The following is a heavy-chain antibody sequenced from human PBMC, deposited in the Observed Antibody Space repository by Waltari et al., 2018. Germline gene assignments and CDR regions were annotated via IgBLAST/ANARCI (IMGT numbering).Heavy chain of an antibody. Sequence: QVQLVQSGAKVKKPGSSVKVSCKASGGTFSSYATSRTRQAPGQGLEWMGGIIPILGIANYAQKFQGRVTITADESTSTAYMELSSLRSEDTAVYYCARLHPEKTAARSRFDYWGQGTLVTVSS. J-gene: IGHJ4*02. V-gene: IGHV1-69*04. CDR2: IIPILGIA. CDR1: GGTFSSYA. CDR3: ARLHPEKTAARSRFDY. D-gene: IGHD6-6*01.